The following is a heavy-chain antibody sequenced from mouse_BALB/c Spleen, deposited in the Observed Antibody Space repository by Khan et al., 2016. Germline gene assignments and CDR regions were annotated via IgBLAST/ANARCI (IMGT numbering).Heavy chain of an antibody. V-gene: IGHV5-17*02. CDR1: GFTFSSFG. Sequence: EVELVESGGGLVQPGGSRKLSCAASGFTFSSFGIHWVRQAPEKGLEWVAYISSGSSTIYYEDTVKGRFPISRDNPQNTLFLQMTSLRSEDTAMYYCARAGNYRYDGAMDYWGQGTSVTVSS. J-gene: IGHJ4*01. D-gene: IGHD2-14*01. CDR2: ISSGSSTI. CDR3: ARAGNYRYDGAMDY.